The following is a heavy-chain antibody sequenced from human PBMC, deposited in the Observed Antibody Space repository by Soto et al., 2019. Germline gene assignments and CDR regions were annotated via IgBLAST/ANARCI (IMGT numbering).Heavy chain of an antibody. CDR2: ISAYNGNT. CDR1: GYTFTSYG. J-gene: IGHJ4*02. D-gene: IGHD3-22*01. V-gene: IGHV1-18*01. Sequence: ASVKVSCKASGYTFTSYGISWVRQAPGQGLEWMGWISAYNGNTNYAQKLQGRVTMTTDTSTSTAYMELRSLRPDDTAVYYCARATNYYDSSGRDYWGQGTLVTSPQ. CDR3: ARATNYYDSSGRDY.